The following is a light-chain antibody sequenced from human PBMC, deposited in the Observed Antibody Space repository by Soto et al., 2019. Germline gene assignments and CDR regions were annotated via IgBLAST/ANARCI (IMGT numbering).Light chain of an antibody. V-gene: IGKV1-27*01. J-gene: IGKJ4*01. CDR1: QAINNY. CDR2: AAS. Sequence: DIQMTQSPSSLSASVGDIVTITCRASQAINNYLAWYQQKPVKVPTLLISAASTLQSGVPPRFSGSESGTDFTLTLSSLQPEDGATYYCQTFNAVPTFGVGTKVEI. CDR3: QTFNAVPT.